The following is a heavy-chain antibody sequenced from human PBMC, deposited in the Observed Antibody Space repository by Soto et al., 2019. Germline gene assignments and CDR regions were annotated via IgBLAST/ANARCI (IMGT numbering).Heavy chain of an antibody. CDR2: IYYSGST. D-gene: IGHD2-15*01. J-gene: IGHJ4*02. CDR3: AGEAPTTPLSDY. CDR1: GGSISSYY. V-gene: IGHV4-59*01. Sequence: RSLTCTVSGGSISSYYWSWIRQPPGKGLEWIGYIYYSGSTNYNPSLKSRVTISVDTSKNQFSLKLSSVTAADTAVYYCAGEAPTTPLSDYWGQGTLVTVSS.